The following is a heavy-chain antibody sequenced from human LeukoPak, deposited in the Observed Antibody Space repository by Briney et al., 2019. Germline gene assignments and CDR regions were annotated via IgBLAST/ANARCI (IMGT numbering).Heavy chain of an antibody. V-gene: IGHV3-23*01. D-gene: IGHD1-7*01. J-gene: IGHJ6*02. CDR2: ISGSGGST. Sequence: AGGSLRLSCAASGFTFSSYAMSWVRQAPGKGLEWVSAISGSGGSTYYADSVKGRFTISRDNSKNTLYLQMNSLRAEDTAVYYCAKDPNYVYYYGMDVWGQGTTVTVSS. CDR1: GFTFSSYA. CDR3: AKDPNYVYYYGMDV.